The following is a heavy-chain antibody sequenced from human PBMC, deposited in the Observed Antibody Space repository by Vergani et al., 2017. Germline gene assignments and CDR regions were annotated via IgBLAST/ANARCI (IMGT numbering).Heavy chain of an antibody. D-gene: IGHD1-26*01. V-gene: IGHV3-7*01. Sequence: EVQLVESGGTLVQPGGSLRLACEASGFNVSSKYMSWVRQVPGTGLEWVANIKQDGSEKYYVDSVKGRFTISRDNAKNTVHLQMTNVRAEDTAVYFCARDGAGTIDFDYWGPGILVTVSS. CDR3: ARDGAGTIDFDY. J-gene: IGHJ4*02. CDR2: IKQDGSEK. CDR1: GFNVSSKY.